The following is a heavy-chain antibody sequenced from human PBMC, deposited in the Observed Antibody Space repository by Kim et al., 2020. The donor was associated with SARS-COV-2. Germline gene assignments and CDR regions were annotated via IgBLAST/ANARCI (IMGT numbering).Heavy chain of an antibody. V-gene: IGHV3-23*01. Sequence: GGSLRLSCAASGFTFSSHVMGWVRQASGKGLEWVSGISSGGENAYYGESVKGRFTIFRDNSKNMLYLQMNSLRVEDTAVYFCAKTIIGTNDGKFDYWGQGTLVTVSS. D-gene: IGHD1-1*01. CDR2: ISSGGENA. J-gene: IGHJ4*02. CDR3: AKTIIGTNDGKFDY. CDR1: GFTFSSHV.